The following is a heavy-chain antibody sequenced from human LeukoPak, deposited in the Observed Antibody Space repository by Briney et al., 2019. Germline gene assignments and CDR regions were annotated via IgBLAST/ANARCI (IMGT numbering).Heavy chain of an antibody. CDR2: ISSSSNYI. J-gene: IGHJ4*02. CDR1: GFTFSSYS. D-gene: IGHD1-26*01. V-gene: IGHV3-21*01. CDR3: ARGRIVMGATGYFDY. Sequence: PGGSLRLSCAASGFTFSSYSMNWVRQAPGKGLEWVSSISSSSNYIYYADSVKGRFTISRDNAKNSLYLQMNSLRAEDTAVYYCARGRIVMGATGYFDYWGQGTLVTVSS.